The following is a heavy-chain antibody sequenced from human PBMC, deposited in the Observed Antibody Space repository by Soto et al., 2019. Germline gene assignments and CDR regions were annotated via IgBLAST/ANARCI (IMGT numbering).Heavy chain of an antibody. CDR1: GGTFSTHA. V-gene: IGHV1-69*13. J-gene: IGHJ6*02. CDR2: IIPISGTT. D-gene: IGHD2-15*01. CDR3: ASGYCSGGNCYSGMDV. Sequence: SVKVSCKASGGTFSTHAIIWVRQAPGHGLEWMGAIIPISGTTYYTQNFQGRVTITVDEPTSTAFMELSSLKSEDTAMFYCASGYCSGGNCYSGMDVWGQGTLVTVYS.